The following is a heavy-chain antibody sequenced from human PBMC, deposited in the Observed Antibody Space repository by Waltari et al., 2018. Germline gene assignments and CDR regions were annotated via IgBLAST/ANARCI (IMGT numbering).Heavy chain of an antibody. J-gene: IGHJ4*02. Sequence: QVHLVQYGAEVRRPGASVKVSCKVSGYTLTELSIHWVRQAPGKGLEWMGGFDPEDGEIIYAQKFQGRVTMTEDTSTDTVYMEVSSLRSEDTAVYYCASNQVDYSNYFYFDYWGQGTLVTVSS. V-gene: IGHV1-24*01. CDR3: ASNQVDYSNYFYFDY. CDR2: FDPEDGEI. CDR1: GYTLTELS. D-gene: IGHD4-4*01.